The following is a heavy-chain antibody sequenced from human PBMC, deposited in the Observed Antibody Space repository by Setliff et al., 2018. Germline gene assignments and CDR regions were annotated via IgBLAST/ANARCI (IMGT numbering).Heavy chain of an antibody. CDR1: GFTFSNYA. CDR3: AKLRTPGTGYYYYAMDV. V-gene: IGHV3-23*01. J-gene: IGHJ6*02. D-gene: IGHD3-10*01. CDR2: ISGSASST. Sequence: HPGGSLRLSCAASGFTFSNYAMGWVRQAPGEGLEWVSSISGSASSTYYADSVKGRFTISRDNSKNTLFLQMLSLRVEDTAVYYCAKLRTPGTGYYYYAMDVWGQGTTVTVSS.